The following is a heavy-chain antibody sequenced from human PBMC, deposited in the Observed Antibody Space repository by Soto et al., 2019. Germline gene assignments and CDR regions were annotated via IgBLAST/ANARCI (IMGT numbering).Heavy chain of an antibody. CDR3: ARAYYDFWTSYHYGMDV. V-gene: IGHV4-31*02. Sequence: SETLSLTCGVSGASVTSGGYFWTWIRQVTGKGLEWIGYIYSSGATHYNPSLQSRLSMSLDTSRNQFSLKLTSVTVADTAVYYCARAYYDFWTSYHYGMDVWGQGTTVTVSS. J-gene: IGHJ6*02. D-gene: IGHD3-3*01. CDR2: IYSSGAT. CDR1: GASVTSGGYF.